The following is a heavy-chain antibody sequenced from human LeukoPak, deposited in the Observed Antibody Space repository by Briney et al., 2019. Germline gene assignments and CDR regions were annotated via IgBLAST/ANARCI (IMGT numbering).Heavy chain of an antibody. CDR2: ISAYNGNT. Sequence: ASVKVSCKASGYTFTSYGISWVRQAPGQGLEWMGWISAYNGNTNYAQKLQGRVTMTTDTSTSTAYMELRSLRSDDTAVYYCAGSAVAAAIGYFDYWGQGTLVTVSS. V-gene: IGHV1-18*01. CDR3: AGSAVAAAIGYFDY. J-gene: IGHJ4*02. D-gene: IGHD6-19*01. CDR1: GYTFTSYG.